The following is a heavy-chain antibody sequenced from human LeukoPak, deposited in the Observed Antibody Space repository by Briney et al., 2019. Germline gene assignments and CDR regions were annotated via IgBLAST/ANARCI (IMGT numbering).Heavy chain of an antibody. Sequence: GGSLRLSRAASGFTFDDYAMHWVRQAPGKGLEWVSSISWNSGSINYADSVEGRFTISRDNAKNSLYLLMNSLRAEDTALYYCVKVGASLPDAFDIWGQGTMVTVSS. D-gene: IGHD4/OR15-4a*01. CDR3: VKVGASLPDAFDI. V-gene: IGHV3-9*01. CDR2: ISWNSGSI. J-gene: IGHJ3*02. CDR1: GFTFDDYA.